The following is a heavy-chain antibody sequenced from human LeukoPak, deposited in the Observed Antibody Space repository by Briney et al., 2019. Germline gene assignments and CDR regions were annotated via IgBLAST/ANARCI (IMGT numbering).Heavy chain of an antibody. CDR3: ARGQGSQWLVHY. CDR1: GYTFTGYY. Sequence: ASVKVSCKASGYTFTGYYMHWVRQAPGQGLEWMGWINPNSGGTNYAQRFQGRVTMTRDTSISTAYMELSRLRSDDTAVYYCARGQGSQWLVHYWGQGTLVTVSS. J-gene: IGHJ4*02. V-gene: IGHV1-2*02. D-gene: IGHD6-19*01. CDR2: INPNSGGT.